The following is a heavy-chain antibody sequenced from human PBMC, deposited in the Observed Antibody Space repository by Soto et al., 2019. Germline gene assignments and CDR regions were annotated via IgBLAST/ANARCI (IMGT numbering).Heavy chain of an antibody. CDR2: ISAYNGNT. Sequence: QVQLVQSGAEVKKPGASVKVSCKASGYTFTSYGISWVRQAPGQGLEWMGWISAYNGNTNYAQKLQGRVTMTTDTSTSTAYMELRSLRSDDTAVFYCARDGELRYFDWAYYYYGMDVWGQGTTVTVSS. CDR1: GYTFTSYG. J-gene: IGHJ6*02. D-gene: IGHD3-9*01. V-gene: IGHV1-18*01. CDR3: ARDGELRYFDWAYYYYGMDV.